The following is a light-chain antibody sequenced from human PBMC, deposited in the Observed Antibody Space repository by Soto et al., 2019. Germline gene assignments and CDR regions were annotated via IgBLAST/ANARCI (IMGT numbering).Light chain of an antibody. V-gene: IGKV3-20*01. CDR3: QQYGSSPLT. Sequence: IVLKQSRGALSLSPGERATLSCRASRSVSSSYLAWYQQKPGQAPRLLIYGASSRATGIPDRFSGSGSGTDFTLTISRLEPEDFAVYYCQQYGSSPLTFGGGTKVDI. CDR1: RSVSSSY. CDR2: GAS. J-gene: IGKJ4*01.